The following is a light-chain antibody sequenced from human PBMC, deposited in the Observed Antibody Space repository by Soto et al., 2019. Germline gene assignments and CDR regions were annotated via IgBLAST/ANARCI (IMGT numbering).Light chain of an antibody. V-gene: IGKV1-9*01. CDR3: QQLITYPQT. Sequence: DIQFTQSPSFLSASVGDRVTMTCRASQGISTYLAWYQQKPGKAPKLLIYAASTLQSGVPSRFSGSGSGTEFALAISXLQPEDFATYYCQQLITYPQTFGQGTKV. CDR2: AAS. CDR1: QGISTY. J-gene: IGKJ1*01.